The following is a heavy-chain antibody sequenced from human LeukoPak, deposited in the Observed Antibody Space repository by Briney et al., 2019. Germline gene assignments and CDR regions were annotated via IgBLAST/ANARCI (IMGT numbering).Heavy chain of an antibody. CDR2: ISSSSSYI. D-gene: IGHD6-13*01. CDR1: GFTFSSYS. Sequence: AGGSLRLSCAASGFTFSSYSMNWVRQAPGKGLEWVSSISSSSSYIYYADSVKGRFTISRDNAKNSLYLQMNSLRAEDTAVYYCAGGLSDSSSWYYFYAFDIWGQGTMVTVSS. J-gene: IGHJ3*02. CDR3: AGGLSDSSSWYYFYAFDI. V-gene: IGHV3-21*01.